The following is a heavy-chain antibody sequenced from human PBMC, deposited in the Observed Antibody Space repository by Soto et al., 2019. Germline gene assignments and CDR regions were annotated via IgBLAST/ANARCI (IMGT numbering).Heavy chain of an antibody. D-gene: IGHD1-26*01. CDR2: INHSGST. CDR1: GGSFSGYY. J-gene: IGHJ4*02. Sequence: PSETLSLTCAVYGGSFSGYYWSWIRQPPGKGLEWIGEINHSGSTNYNPSLKSRVTISVDTSKNQFSLKLSSVTAADTAVYYCARGVLVGATTFDYWGQGTLVTVSS. CDR3: ARGVLVGATTFDY. V-gene: IGHV4-34*01.